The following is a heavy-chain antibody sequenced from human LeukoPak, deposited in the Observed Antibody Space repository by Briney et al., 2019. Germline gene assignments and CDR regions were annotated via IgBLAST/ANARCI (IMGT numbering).Heavy chain of an antibody. CDR2: INHSGST. Sequence: GSLRLSCAASGFTFSNAWMSWVRQPPGKGLEWIGEINHSGSTNYNPSLKSRVTISVDTSKNQFSLKLSSVTAADTAVYYCARGGYCSGGSCYSVYARNYYYGMDAWGQGTTVTVSS. J-gene: IGHJ6*02. CDR1: GFTFSNAW. V-gene: IGHV4-34*01. D-gene: IGHD2-15*01. CDR3: ARGGYCSGGSCYSVYARNYYYGMDA.